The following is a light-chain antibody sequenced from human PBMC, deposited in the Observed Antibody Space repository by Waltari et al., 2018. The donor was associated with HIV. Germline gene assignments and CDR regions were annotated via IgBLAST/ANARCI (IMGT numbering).Light chain of an antibody. CDR3: QSYDSSSLWV. Sequence: NFMLTQPHSVSESPGKTVTISCTRSSGSIASNYVQWYQQRPGSAPTTVIYEDNQRPAGVPERFSGSIDSSSNSASLTSSGLKTEDEADYYCQSYDSSSLWVFGGGTKLTVL. CDR1: SGSIASNY. V-gene: IGLV6-57*04. CDR2: EDN. J-gene: IGLJ3*02.